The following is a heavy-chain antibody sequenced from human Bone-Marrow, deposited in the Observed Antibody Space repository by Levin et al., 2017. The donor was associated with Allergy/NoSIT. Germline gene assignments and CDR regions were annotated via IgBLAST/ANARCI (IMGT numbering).Heavy chain of an antibody. J-gene: IGHJ4*02. CDR1: GFTFSSSW. CDR2: IQPDGADT. CDR3: VREGVYN. V-gene: IGHV3-74*01. D-gene: IGHD2-8*01. Sequence: GGSLRLSCEASGFTFSSSWMHWVRQAPGKGLVWVSKIQPDGADTDYADSVKGRFTMSRDNTQNTLSLEMNSLRAEDTAVYYCVREGVYNWGQGTLVTVSS.